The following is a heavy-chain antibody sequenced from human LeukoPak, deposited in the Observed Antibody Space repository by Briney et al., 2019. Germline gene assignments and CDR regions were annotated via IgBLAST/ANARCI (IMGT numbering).Heavy chain of an antibody. V-gene: IGHV3-7*03. J-gene: IGHJ4*02. Sequence: GGSLRLSCAGSGWTFSTYWMSGVRQAPGKGPEWVASIRQGGGERYYADPVSGRFTISRDNAKNSLDLQMNSLRAEDTAVYYCVRVANWDLEYWGQGTLVSVS. CDR2: IRQGGGER. CDR3: VRVANWDLEY. D-gene: IGHD1-1*01. CDR1: GWTFSTYW.